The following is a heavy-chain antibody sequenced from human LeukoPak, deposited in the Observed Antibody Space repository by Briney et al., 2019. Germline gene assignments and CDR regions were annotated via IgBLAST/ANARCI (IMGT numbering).Heavy chain of an antibody. J-gene: IGHJ6*02. Sequence: PGGSLRLSCAASGFTFSSYGMHWVRQAPGKGLEWVAVISYDGSNKYYADSVKGRFTISRDNAKNSLYLQMNSLRTEDTALYYCAKDIATAYGSGSYYPPEYYYGMDVWGQGTTVTVSS. D-gene: IGHD3-10*01. CDR2: ISYDGSNK. V-gene: IGHV3-30*18. CDR3: AKDIATAYGSGSYYPPEYYYGMDV. CDR1: GFTFSSYG.